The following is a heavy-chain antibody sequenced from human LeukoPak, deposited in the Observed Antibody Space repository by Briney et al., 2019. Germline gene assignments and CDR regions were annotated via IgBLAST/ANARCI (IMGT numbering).Heavy chain of an antibody. CDR3: ASRDDYGGNASN. CDR2: IYYSGST. V-gene: IGHV4-31*03. Sequence: SETLSLTCTLSGGSISSGGYYWSWIRQHPGKGLEWIGYIYYSGSTYYNPSLKSRVTISVDTSKNHFSLKLSSVTAADTAVYYCASRDDYGGNASNWGQGTLVTVSS. CDR1: GGSISSGGYY. D-gene: IGHD4-23*01. J-gene: IGHJ4*02.